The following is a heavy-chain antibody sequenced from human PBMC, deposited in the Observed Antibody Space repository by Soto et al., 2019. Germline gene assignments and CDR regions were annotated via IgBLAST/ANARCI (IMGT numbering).Heavy chain of an antibody. CDR2: IFYSGTT. CDR1: GGSVSSGGHY. J-gene: IGHJ5*02. CDR3: ARITSAFDP. V-gene: IGHV4-30-4*01. D-gene: IGHD2-2*01. Sequence: SETLSLTCTVSGGSVSSGGHYWSWIRQPPGKGLECIGYIFYSGTTYYNPSLKSRVTISVDTSKNQFSLKLNSVTAADTAVYYCARITSAFDPWGQGTLVTVSS.